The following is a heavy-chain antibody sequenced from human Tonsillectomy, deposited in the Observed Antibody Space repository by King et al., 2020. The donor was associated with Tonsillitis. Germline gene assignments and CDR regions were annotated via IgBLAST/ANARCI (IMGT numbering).Heavy chain of an antibody. CDR1: GFTFSSYA. Sequence: VQLVESGGGLVQPGGSLRLSCSASGFTFSSYAMHWVRQAPGKGLEHVSAIGSNGGSTYYADSVKGRFTISRDNSKNTLHLQMSSLRAEDTAVYYCVKGPPPRAGTPCAYLGQDPLGTGSS. J-gene: IGHJ1*01. CDR2: IGSNGGST. V-gene: IGHV3-64D*06. CDR3: VKGPPPRAGTPCAY. D-gene: IGHD2-21*01.